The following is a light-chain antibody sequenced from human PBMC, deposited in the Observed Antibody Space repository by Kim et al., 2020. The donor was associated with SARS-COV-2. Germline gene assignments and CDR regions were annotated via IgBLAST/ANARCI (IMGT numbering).Light chain of an antibody. CDR3: QEWDSGSAYV. CDR1: NIGSKS. CDR2: HDS. Sequence: SYELTQPPSVSVAPGKTARITCGGNNIGSKSVHWYHQKPGQAPVVIIYHDSDRPSGIPERFSGSNSGNTATLTISRVEAGDEADYYCQEWDSGSAYVFGTGTKVTVL. J-gene: IGLJ1*01. V-gene: IGLV3-21*04.